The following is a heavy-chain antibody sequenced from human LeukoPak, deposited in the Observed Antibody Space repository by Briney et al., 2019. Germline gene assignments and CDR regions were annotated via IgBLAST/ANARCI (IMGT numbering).Heavy chain of an antibody. D-gene: IGHD2-15*01. CDR2: IYHNGNS. Sequence: SETLSLTCTVSGASISSVTWWSWVRQSPGKGLEYIGEIYHNGNSKFNPALQSRVTMAVDKSQNQFFLALTSLTAADTAVYYCARFGGFYFDHWGLGKMVIVSS. CDR3: ARFGGFYFDH. V-gene: IGHV4-4*02. J-gene: IGHJ4*02. CDR1: GASISSVTW.